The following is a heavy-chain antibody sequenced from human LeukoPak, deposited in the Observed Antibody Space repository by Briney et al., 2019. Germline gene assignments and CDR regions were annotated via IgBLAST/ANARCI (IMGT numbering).Heavy chain of an antibody. CDR3: ASEYYYDSSGYFYVSSYFDY. J-gene: IGHJ4*02. CDR1: GVTFSSYS. Sequence: GSLRLSCAASGVTFSSYSMNWVRQAPGKGLEGVSSIISTSSYIYYADSVKGRFALSRDNAKNSLYLQMNSLRAEDTAVYYCASEYYYDSSGYFYVSSYFDYWGQGTLVTVSS. V-gene: IGHV3-21*01. D-gene: IGHD3-22*01. CDR2: IISTSSYI.